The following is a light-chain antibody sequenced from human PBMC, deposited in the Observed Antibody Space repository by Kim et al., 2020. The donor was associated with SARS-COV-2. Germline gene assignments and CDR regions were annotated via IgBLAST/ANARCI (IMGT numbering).Light chain of an antibody. V-gene: IGKV3-20*01. CDR1: QSVSSSN. CDR2: AAS. CDR3: QQYGSSPLT. J-gene: IGKJ4*01. Sequence: SPGDSATLSCRASQSVSSSNLAWYQQKAGQAPRLLIYAASRRATDIPDRFSGSGSGTDFTLTISRLEPEDFALYYCQQYGSSPLTFGGGTKVDIK.